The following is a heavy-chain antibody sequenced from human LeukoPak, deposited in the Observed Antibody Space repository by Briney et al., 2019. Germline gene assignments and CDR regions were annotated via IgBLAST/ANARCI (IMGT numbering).Heavy chain of an antibody. J-gene: IGHJ4*01. D-gene: IGHD6-19*01. CDR3: AKDPIVGQDLAVAGSVSGY. Sequence: GSLRLSCAASGFPFSSYAMSWGRRAPGKGLEWVSVIYSGGCTYYADSVKGRSTIPRDNSKKTLYLHRNSLRGEHTAVYFFAKDPIVGQDLAVAGSVSGYWGQGSPVTASS. V-gene: IGHV3-23*03. CDR2: IYSGGCT. CDR1: GFPFSSYA.